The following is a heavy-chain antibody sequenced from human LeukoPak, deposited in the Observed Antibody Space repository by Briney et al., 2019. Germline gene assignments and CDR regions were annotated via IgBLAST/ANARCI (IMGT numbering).Heavy chain of an antibody. CDR1: GFTVSSNY. Sequence: GGSLRLSCAASGFTVSSNYMSWIRQAPGKGLEWVSVIYSGGSTYYADSVKGRFTISRDNSKNTLYLQMNSLRAEDTAVYYCAKDRSIGTYYTFDHWGQGTLVSVSS. CDR3: AKDRSIGTYYTFDH. D-gene: IGHD1-26*01. CDR2: IYSGGST. V-gene: IGHV3-66*01. J-gene: IGHJ4*02.